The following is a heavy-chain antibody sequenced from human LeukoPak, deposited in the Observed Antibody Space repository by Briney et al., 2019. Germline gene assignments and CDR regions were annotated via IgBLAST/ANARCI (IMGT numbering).Heavy chain of an antibody. CDR2: ISTKSSTI. CDR1: GFTFSSYE. Sequence: PGGSLRLSCAASGFTFSSYEMNWVRQAPGKGLEWVSYISTKSSTIYYADSVKGRFTISRDNAKNTLYLQLNSLRDEDTAVYYCAGEPAAADDAFDIWGQGTMVTVSS. V-gene: IGHV3-48*02. CDR3: AGEPAAADDAFDI. J-gene: IGHJ3*02. D-gene: IGHD6-13*01.